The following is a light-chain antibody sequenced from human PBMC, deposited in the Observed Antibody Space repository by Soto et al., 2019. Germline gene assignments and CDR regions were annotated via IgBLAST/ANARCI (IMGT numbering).Light chain of an antibody. CDR1: QTISSW. J-gene: IGKJ1*01. CDR2: KAS. CDR3: QHSNSYPEA. Sequence: DIEMTQSPSTLSGSVGDRVTITCRASQTISSWLAWYQQKPGKAPKILIYKASTLKSGVPSRFSGIESGTEFTLTISSLQTDDFATYDCQHSNSYPEAFCQGTKVDIK. V-gene: IGKV1-5*03.